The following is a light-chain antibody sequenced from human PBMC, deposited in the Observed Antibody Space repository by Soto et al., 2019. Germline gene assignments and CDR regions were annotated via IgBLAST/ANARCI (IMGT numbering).Light chain of an antibody. CDR3: QSYDSSLSGSRV. Sequence: QPVLTQPASVSGAPGQRVTISCTGTSSNIGAGYDVHWYQQLPGTAPKLLIYGNSNRPSGVPDRFSGSKSGTSASLAITGLQAEDEADYYCQSYDSSLSGSRVFGGGTKVTVL. CDR1: SSNIGAGYD. J-gene: IGLJ2*01. V-gene: IGLV1-40*01. CDR2: GNS.